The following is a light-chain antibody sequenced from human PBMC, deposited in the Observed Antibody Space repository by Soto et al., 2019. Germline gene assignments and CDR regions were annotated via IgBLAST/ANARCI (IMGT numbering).Light chain of an antibody. CDR3: QQYNNWPPA. J-gene: IGKJ1*01. CDR2: GAS. Sequence: EIVMTQSPATLSVSPGERATLSCRASQSVSGNLAWYEQQPGQAPRLLIYGASTRATGIPARFSGSGSGTEFTLTISSLQSEDFAVYYCQQYNNWPPAFGQGTKVEIK. V-gene: IGKV3-15*01. CDR1: QSVSGN.